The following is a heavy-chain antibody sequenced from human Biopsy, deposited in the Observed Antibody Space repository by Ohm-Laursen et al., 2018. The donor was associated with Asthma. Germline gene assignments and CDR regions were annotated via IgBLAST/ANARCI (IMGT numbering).Heavy chain of an antibody. CDR3: VKDTVEDRGGYYTFDV. D-gene: IGHD3-22*01. CDR1: GFNLNTYS. CDR2: LSHDNNYK. J-gene: IGHJ3*01. V-gene: IGHV3-30*18. Sequence: SLRLSCTASGFNLNTYSVSWVRQAPGEGLAWVATLSHDNNYKGYADSVKGRFTISRDNSRDTLYLQMRSLRADDTAVYYCVKDTVEDRGGYYTFDVWGQGTKVTVSS.